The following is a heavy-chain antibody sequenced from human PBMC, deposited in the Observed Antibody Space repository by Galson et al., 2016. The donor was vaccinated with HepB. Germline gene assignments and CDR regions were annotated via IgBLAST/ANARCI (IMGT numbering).Heavy chain of an antibody. J-gene: IGHJ6*02. D-gene: IGHD6-19*01. CDR2: TYYRSMWYN. CDR3: AKQLRKSVAGQKNYYYYGMEV. V-gene: IGHV6-1*01. CDR1: GDSVSSNSAA. Sequence: CAISGDSVSSNSAAWHWIRQSPARGLEWLGRTYYRSMWYNDSAVSVKSRVTINADTSKNQFSLQLNSVTPDDTAVYYCAKQLRKSVAGQKNYYYYGMEVWGQGTSVTVSS.